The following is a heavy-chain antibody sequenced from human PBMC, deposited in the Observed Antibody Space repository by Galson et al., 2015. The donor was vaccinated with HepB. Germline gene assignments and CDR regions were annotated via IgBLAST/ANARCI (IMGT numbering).Heavy chain of an antibody. J-gene: IGHJ4*02. CDR2: IDWDNDK. Sequence: PALVKPTQTLTLTCTFSGFLLNTRDLCVGWIRQPPGKALEWLARIDWDNDKYYNTSLRTRLTISKDTSKNQVVLTMTNMDPSDTATYFCARMMGGETARYYYDYWGLGTLVTVSS. CDR3: ARMMGGETARYYYDY. CDR1: GFLLNTRDLC. V-gene: IGHV2-70*11. D-gene: IGHD3-16*01.